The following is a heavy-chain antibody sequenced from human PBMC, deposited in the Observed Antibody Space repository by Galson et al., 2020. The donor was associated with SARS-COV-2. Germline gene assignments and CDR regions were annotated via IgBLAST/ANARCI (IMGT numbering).Heavy chain of an antibody. V-gene: IGHV3-23*01. Sequence: GGSLRLSCAASGFTFSSYAMSWVRQAPGKGLEWVSAISGSGGSTYYADSVKGRFTISRDFSSNTLYMQMNSLRAEDTAIYYCAKNRVKWYGEPEGPEYFQHWGQGTLVTVSS. D-gene: IGHD3-10*01. CDR2: ISGSGGST. CDR1: GFTFSSYA. CDR3: AKNRVKWYGEPEGPEYFQH. J-gene: IGHJ1*01.